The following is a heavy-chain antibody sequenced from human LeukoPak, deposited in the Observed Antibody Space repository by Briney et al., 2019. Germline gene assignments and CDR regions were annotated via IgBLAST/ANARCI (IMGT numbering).Heavy chain of an antibody. CDR3: ASFEVGA. V-gene: IGHV3-66*01. Sequence: GGSLRLSCAASEFSVGSNYMTWVRQAPGKGLEWVSLIYSGGSTYYADSVKGRFTISRDNSKNTLYLQMSSLRADDTAVYYCASFEVGAWGQGTLVTVSS. CDR2: IYSGGST. J-gene: IGHJ5*02. D-gene: IGHD3-10*01. CDR1: EFSVGSNY.